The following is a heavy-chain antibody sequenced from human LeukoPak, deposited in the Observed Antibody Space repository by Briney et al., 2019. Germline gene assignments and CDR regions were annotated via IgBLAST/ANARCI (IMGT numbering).Heavy chain of an antibody. CDR3: ARDHSSYGSPYMDV. CDR2: ISGSGGST. V-gene: IGHV3-23*01. Sequence: GGSLRLSCAASGFTFSNSAMSWVRQAPGKGLGWVSTISGSGGSTYYADSVKGRFTISRDNAKNSLYLQMNSLRVEDTAVYYCARDHSSYGSPYMDVWGKGTTVTVSS. J-gene: IGHJ6*04. D-gene: IGHD6-19*01. CDR1: GFTFSNSA.